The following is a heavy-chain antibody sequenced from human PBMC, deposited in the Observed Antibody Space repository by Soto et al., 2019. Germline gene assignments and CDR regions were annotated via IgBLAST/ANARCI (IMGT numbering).Heavy chain of an antibody. D-gene: IGHD5-12*01. V-gene: IGHV4-59*08. CDR3: AKHLSAWLRMEAFDV. CDR2: AYYGGNT. J-gene: IGHJ3*01. Sequence: QVQLQESGPGLVKPSETLSLTCTVSGDSISSYYWSWIRQPPGKGLEWIGYAYYGGNTNYNPSLKSRVTISVDTSESQFALKLNSVTGADTAVYYCAKHLSAWLRMEAFDVWGPGTMVTVSS. CDR1: GDSISSYY.